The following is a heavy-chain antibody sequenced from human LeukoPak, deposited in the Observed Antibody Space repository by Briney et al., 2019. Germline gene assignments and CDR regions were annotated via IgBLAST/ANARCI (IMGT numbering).Heavy chain of an antibody. CDR1: GVSINTYY. Sequence: SETLSLTCTVSGVSINTYYWSWIRQPAGKGLEWIGRMYTNGESDYNPSLKSRVAMSVDTSKSQFSLKLNSMTAADTALYYCARGYYGGAVDSWGQGILVIVSS. V-gene: IGHV4-4*07. D-gene: IGHD3-16*01. CDR2: MYTNGES. CDR3: ARGYYGGAVDS. J-gene: IGHJ4*02.